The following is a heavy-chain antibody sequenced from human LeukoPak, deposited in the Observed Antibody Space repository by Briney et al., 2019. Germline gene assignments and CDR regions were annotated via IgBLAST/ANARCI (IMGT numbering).Heavy chain of an antibody. V-gene: IGHV3-23*01. CDR1: GFTFSSYA. J-gene: IGHJ6*02. CDR2: ISGSGGST. CDR3: ARDHRYVLRFLEENYGMDV. Sequence: GGSLRLSCAASGFTFSSYAMSWVRQAPGKGLEWVSAISGSGGSTYYADSVKGRFTISRDNSKNTLYLQMNSLRAEDTAVYYCARDHRYVLRFLEENYGMDVWGQGTTVTVSS. D-gene: IGHD3-3*01.